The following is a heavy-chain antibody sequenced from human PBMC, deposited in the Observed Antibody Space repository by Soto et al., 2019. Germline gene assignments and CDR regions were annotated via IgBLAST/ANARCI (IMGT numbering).Heavy chain of an antibody. CDR2: IYYSGST. J-gene: IGHJ4*02. V-gene: IGHV4-59*01. Sequence: SETLSLTCTVSGGSISSYYWSWIRQPPGKGLEWIGYIYYSGSTNYNPSLKSRVTISVDTSKNQFSLKLSSVTAADTAVYYCAVAVYGSGSYYFDYWGQGTLVTVSS. CDR1: GGSISSYY. CDR3: AVAVYGSGSYYFDY. D-gene: IGHD3-10*01.